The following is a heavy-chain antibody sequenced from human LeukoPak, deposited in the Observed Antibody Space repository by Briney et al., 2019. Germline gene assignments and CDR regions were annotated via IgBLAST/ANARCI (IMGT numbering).Heavy chain of an antibody. J-gene: IGHJ4*02. V-gene: IGHV3-30-3*01. Sequence: GGSLRLSCAASGFTFNSYAMHWVRHAPGKGLEWVAVISYDGSNKYYADSVKGRFTISRDNSKNTLYLQMNSLRAEDTAVYYCARASGTDYWGQGTLVTVSS. CDR2: ISYDGSNK. D-gene: IGHD3-10*01. CDR3: ARASGTDY. CDR1: GFTFNSYA.